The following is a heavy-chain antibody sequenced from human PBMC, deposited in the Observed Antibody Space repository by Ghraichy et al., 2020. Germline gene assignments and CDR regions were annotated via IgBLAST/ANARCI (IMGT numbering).Heavy chain of an antibody. CDR3: ARGRSHAY. V-gene: IGHV3-7*01. Sequence: LSLTCAASGFTFGSHWMTWVRQGPGGGLEWVANINEDGSEKHYVDSMKGRLTISRDNAKNSLFLQMNSLRAEDSAVYYCARGRSHAYWGQGTLVTVSS. CDR1: GFTFGSHW. J-gene: IGHJ4*02. CDR2: INEDGSEK.